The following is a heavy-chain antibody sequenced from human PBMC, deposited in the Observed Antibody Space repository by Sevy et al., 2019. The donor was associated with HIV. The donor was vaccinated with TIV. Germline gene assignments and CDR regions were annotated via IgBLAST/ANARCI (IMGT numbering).Heavy chain of an antibody. CDR3: AINSDYGMDA. CDR1: GFTFRNYW. CDR2: INQNRTEI. J-gene: IGHJ6*02. D-gene: IGHD4-4*01. V-gene: IGHV3-7*01. Sequence: GGSLRLSCVVSGFTFRNYWMSWVRQAPRKGLEWVANINQNRTEIYSVDSVKGRFTFSRDNTKNSVYLQMNSLRAEDTAIYYCAINSDYGMDAWGQGTTVTVSS.